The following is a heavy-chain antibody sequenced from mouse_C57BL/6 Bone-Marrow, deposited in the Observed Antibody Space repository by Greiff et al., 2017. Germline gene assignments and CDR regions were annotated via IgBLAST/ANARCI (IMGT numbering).Heavy chain of an antibody. Sequence: EVQLMESGGDLVKPGGSLKLSCAASGFTFSSYGMSWVRQTPDKRLEWVATISSGGSYTYYPDSVKGRFTISRDNAKNTLYLQMSSLKSEDTAMYYCARRNDYDGFAYWGQGTLVTVSA. J-gene: IGHJ3*01. CDR1: GFTFSSYG. CDR2: ISSGGSYT. V-gene: IGHV5-6*01. D-gene: IGHD2-4*01. CDR3: ARRNDYDGFAY.